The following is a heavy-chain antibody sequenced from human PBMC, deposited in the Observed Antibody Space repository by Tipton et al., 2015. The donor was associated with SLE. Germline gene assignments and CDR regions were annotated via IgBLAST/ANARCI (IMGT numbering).Heavy chain of an antibody. CDR1: GGSISSSSYY. CDR2: IYYGGST. Sequence: TLSLTCTASGGSISSSSYYWGWIRQPPGKGLDWIGSIYYGGSTYYNPSLKSRVTISVDTSKNQFSLKLSSVTAADTAVYYCARHWARYCSGGSCYLNWFDPWVQGTLVTVSS. D-gene: IGHD2-15*01. J-gene: IGHJ5*02. CDR3: ARHWARYCSGGSCYLNWFDP. V-gene: IGHV4-39*07.